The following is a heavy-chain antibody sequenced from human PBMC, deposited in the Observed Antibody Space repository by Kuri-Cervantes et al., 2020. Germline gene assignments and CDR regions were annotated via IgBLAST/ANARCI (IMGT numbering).Heavy chain of an antibody. D-gene: IGHD6-25*01. V-gene: IGHV4-59*11. CDR1: GGSISSHY. CDR2: INYSVST. CDR3: GRVDSGTFDI. J-gene: IGHJ4*03. Sequence: GSLRLSCTVSGGSISSHYWSWIRQPPGKGLEWVGYINYSVSTNYNPSLKSRVTISVDTSKNQFSLKLSSVTAADTAVYYCGRVDSGTFDIWGQGTLVTVSS.